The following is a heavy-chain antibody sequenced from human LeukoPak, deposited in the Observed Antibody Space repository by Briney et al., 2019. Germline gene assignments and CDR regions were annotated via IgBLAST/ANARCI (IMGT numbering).Heavy chain of an antibody. Sequence: PSETLSLTCTVSGGSISSSIYYWGWIRQPPGRGLEWIGEINHSGRTNYNPSLKSRVTISVDTSKNQFSLKLSSVTAADTAVYYCAREGFGELSHFDYWGQGTLVTVSS. CDR2: INHSGRT. CDR3: AREGFGELSHFDY. J-gene: IGHJ4*02. V-gene: IGHV4-39*07. CDR1: GGSISSSIYY. D-gene: IGHD3-10*01.